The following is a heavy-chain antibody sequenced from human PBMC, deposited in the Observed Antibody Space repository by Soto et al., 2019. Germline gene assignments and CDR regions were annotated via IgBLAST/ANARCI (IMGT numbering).Heavy chain of an antibody. CDR2: IYHSGST. CDR1: GGSISSSNW. V-gene: IGHV4-4*02. Sequence: QVQLQESGPGLVKPSGTLSLTCAVSGGSISSSNWWSWVRQPPGKGLEWIGEIYHSGSTNYNPSLKSRVTIPVDKSKNQFSLKLSSVTAADTAVYYCARDPIVVVPAAMSYFDYWGQGTLVTVSS. CDR3: ARDPIVVVPAAMSYFDY. J-gene: IGHJ4*02. D-gene: IGHD2-2*01.